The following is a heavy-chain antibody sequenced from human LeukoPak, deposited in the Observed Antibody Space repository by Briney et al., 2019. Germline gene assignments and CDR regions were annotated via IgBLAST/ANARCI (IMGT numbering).Heavy chain of an antibody. CDR2: INPSGGST. V-gene: IGHV1-46*04. Sequence: AASVKVSCKASGGTFSSYAISWVRQAPGQGLEWMGIINPSGGSTRYAQKLQGRVTMTRDTSTSTVYMELSSLRSEDTAVYYCARDRGAPVGGFLEWFGGYFYYGMDVWGQGTTVTVSS. D-gene: IGHD3-3*01. CDR3: ARDRGAPVGGFLEWFGGYFYYGMDV. J-gene: IGHJ6*02. CDR1: GGTFSSYA.